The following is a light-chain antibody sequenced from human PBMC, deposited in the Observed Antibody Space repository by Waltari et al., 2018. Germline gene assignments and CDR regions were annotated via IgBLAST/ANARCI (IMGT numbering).Light chain of an antibody. J-gene: IGLJ3*02. CDR3: CSYAGSNSWV. V-gene: IGLV2-23*02. CDR1: SSNIGSYNL. Sequence: QSALIQPASVSGSPGQSITISCTGTSSNIGSYNLVSWYQQYPGKAPKVMIYEVSKRPSGVSNRFSGSKSGNTASLTISGLQAEDETDYYCCSYAGSNSWVFGGGTKVTVL. CDR2: EVS.